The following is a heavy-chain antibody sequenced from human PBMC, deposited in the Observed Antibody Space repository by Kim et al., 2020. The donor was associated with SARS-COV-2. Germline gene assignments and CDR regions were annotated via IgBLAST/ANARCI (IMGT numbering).Heavy chain of an antibody. CDR2: IWYDGSNK. V-gene: IGHV3-33*01. CDR1: GFTFSSYG. CDR3: ARDSYSSSSNIDDLNFDY. J-gene: IGHJ4*02. Sequence: GGSLRLSCAASGFTFSSYGMHWVRQAPGKGLEWVAVIWYDGSNKYYADSVKGRFTISRDNSKNTLYLQMNSLRAEDTAVYYCARDSYSSSSNIDDLNFDYWGQGTLVTVSS. D-gene: IGHD6-6*01.